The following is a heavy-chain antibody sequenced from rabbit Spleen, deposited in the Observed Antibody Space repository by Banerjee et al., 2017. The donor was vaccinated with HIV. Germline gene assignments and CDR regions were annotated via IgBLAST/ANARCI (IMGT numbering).Heavy chain of an antibody. CDR1: GVSLSGDSFRGVSY. J-gene: IGHJ4*01. CDR3: ARDGAGGSYFAL. CDR2: IDPVFGIT. V-gene: IGHV1S43*01. Sequence: QEQLVASGGDLVKPGASLTLTCIASGVSLSGDSFRGVSYICWVRQAPGKGLEWIGYIDPVFGITYYANWVNGRFSISRENAQNTVFLQMTSLTAADTATYFCARDGAGGSYFALWGPGSLVTVS. D-gene: IGHD8-1*01.